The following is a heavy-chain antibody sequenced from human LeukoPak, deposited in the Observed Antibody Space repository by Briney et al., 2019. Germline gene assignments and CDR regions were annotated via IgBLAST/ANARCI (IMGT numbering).Heavy chain of an antibody. CDR3: AKMQGIAATGDIPY. J-gene: IGHJ4*02. CDR2: ISYDGSNK. Sequence: GGSLRLSCAASGFTFSSYGMHWVRQAPGKGLEWVAVISYDGSNKYYADSVKGRSTISRDNSKNTLYLQMNSLRVEDTAVYYCAKMQGIAATGDIPYWGQGTLVTVSS. D-gene: IGHD6-13*01. V-gene: IGHV3-30*18. CDR1: GFTFSSYG.